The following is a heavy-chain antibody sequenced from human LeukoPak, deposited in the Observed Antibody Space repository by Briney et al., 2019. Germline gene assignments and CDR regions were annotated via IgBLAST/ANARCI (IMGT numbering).Heavy chain of an antibody. CDR2: ISGSGGST. CDR1: GFTFSSYA. Sequence: GGSLRLSCAASGFTFSSYAMSWVRQAPGKGLEWVSAISGSGGSTYYADSVRGRFTISRDNSKKTLYLQMNRLRADDTALYYCAKTQTYCSGTSCFPPFYYYGMDVWGQGTTVTVSS. CDR3: AKTQTYCSGTSCFPPFYYYGMDV. D-gene: IGHD2-2*01. J-gene: IGHJ6*02. V-gene: IGHV3-23*01.